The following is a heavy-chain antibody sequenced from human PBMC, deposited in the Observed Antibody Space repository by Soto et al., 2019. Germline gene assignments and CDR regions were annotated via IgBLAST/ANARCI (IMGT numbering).Heavy chain of an antibody. D-gene: IGHD2-2*01. J-gene: IGHJ6*02. CDR3: ARSDGCSSTSCFYYYYGMDV. V-gene: IGHV4-59*01. Sequence: PSETLSLPCPVSGCSISSYYWSWIRQPPGKGLEWIGYIYYSGSTNYNPSLKSRVTISVDTSKNQFSLKLSSVTAADTAVYYCARSDGCSSTSCFYYYYGMDVWGQGTTVTVSS. CDR2: IYYSGST. CDR1: GCSISSYY.